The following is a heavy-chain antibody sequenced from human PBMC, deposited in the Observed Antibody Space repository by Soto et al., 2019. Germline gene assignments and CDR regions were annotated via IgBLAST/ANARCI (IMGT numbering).Heavy chain of an antibody. Sequence: SSVKVSCNASGGTFSSYAISWVRQAPGQGLEWMGGIIPIFGTANYAQKFQGRVTITADESTSTAYMELSSLRSEDTAVYYCARDITMIARRPYGYFQHWGQGTLVTVSS. J-gene: IGHJ1*01. V-gene: IGHV1-69*13. CDR2: IIPIFGTA. CDR3: ARDITMIARRPYGYFQH. D-gene: IGHD3-22*01. CDR1: GGTFSSYA.